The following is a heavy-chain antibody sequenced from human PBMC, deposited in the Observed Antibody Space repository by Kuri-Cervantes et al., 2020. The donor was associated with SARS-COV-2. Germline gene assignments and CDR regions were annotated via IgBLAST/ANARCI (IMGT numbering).Heavy chain of an antibody. V-gene: IGHV1-18*01. CDR1: GYTFTTYG. J-gene: IGHJ4*02. D-gene: IGHD3-10*01. Sequence: ASVKVSCKTSGYTFTTYGISWVRQAPGRGLEWMGWISTYNGNTNYAQIFQDRVTMTTDTSTSTAYMELSSLRSEDTAVYYCASELGYYGSGSHFDYWGQGTLVTVSS. CDR2: ISTYNGNT. CDR3: ASELGYYGSGSHFDY.